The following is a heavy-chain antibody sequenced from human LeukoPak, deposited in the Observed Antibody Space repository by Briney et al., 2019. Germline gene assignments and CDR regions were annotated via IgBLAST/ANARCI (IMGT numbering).Heavy chain of an antibody. Sequence: ASVKVSCKASGYTFTGYYMHWVRQAPGQGLEWMGWMNPNSGNTAYAQKFQGRVTISRDTSISTAYMELSSLRSEDTAVYYCARLPKYSRPLDYWGQGTLVTVSS. D-gene: IGHD6-6*01. V-gene: IGHV1-8*02. CDR3: ARLPKYSRPLDY. CDR1: GYTFTGYY. J-gene: IGHJ4*02. CDR2: MNPNSGNT.